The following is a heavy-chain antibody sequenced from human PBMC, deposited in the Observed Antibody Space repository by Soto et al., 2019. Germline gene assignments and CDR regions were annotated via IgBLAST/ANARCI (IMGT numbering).Heavy chain of an antibody. J-gene: IGHJ6*03. V-gene: IGHV3-33*01. D-gene: IGHD4-17*01. Sequence: QMQLVESGGGVVQPGTSLRLSCAASGFTFSNYAMHWVRQAPGKGLEWVTIIWYDGSDKNYGDSVKGRFTISRDNSMNTLYLKMNSLRVEDTAVYYCARDSGGDYHNYYMDVWGKGTTVTVS. CDR1: GFTFSNYA. CDR2: IWYDGSDK. CDR3: ARDSGGDYHNYYMDV.